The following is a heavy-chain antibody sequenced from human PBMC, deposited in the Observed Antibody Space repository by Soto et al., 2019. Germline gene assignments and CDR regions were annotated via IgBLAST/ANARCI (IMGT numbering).Heavy chain of an antibody. CDR2: INAGNGT. J-gene: IGHJ6*02. Sequence: QVQLVQSGAEEKKPGASVKVSCKASGYTFTSYAMHWVRQAPGQRLEWMGWINAGNGTQKFQGRVTITRDTSASTAYMELSSLRSEDTAVYYCARDPSYYRMDVWGQGTTVTVSS. CDR3: ARDPSYYRMDV. CDR1: GYTFTSYA. V-gene: IGHV1-3*05.